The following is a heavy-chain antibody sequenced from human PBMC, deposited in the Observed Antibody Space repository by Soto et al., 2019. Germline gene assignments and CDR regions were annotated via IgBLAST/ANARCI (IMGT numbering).Heavy chain of an antibody. CDR1: GFTFSSYW. V-gene: IGHV3-7*01. J-gene: IGHJ3*01. Sequence: EVQLVESGGGLVQPGGSLRLSCAASGFTFSSYWMTWVRQIPGKGLEWVANIKEDGSLKYYVDSVEGRFTISRDNAGSSLYLQMSSLRAEDTAMYYCARDPGRSWNSIFYDTYDLWGQGTMVTVSS. CDR3: ARDPGRSWNSIFYDTYDL. CDR2: IKEDGSLK. D-gene: IGHD1-1*01.